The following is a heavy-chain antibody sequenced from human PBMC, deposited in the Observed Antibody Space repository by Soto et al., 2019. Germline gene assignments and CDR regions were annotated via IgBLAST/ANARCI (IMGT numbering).Heavy chain of an antibody. V-gene: IGHV3-48*02. Sequence: EVQLVESGGGLVQPGGSLRLSCAASGFTFSSYSMNWVRQAPGKGLEWVSYISSSSSTIYYADSVKGRFTISRDNAKNQRYLKMSCLRDGETVVYYCARDVGSLNWFAPWGQGSLVTVSS. D-gene: IGHD1-26*01. CDR1: GFTFSSYS. J-gene: IGHJ5*02. CDR2: ISSSSSTI. CDR3: ARDVGSLNWFAP.